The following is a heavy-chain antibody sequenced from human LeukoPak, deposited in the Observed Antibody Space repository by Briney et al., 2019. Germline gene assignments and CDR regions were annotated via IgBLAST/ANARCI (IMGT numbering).Heavy chain of an antibody. J-gene: IGHJ3*02. CDR2: ISAYNGNT. CDR1: GYTFTSYG. Sequence: ASVKVSCKASGYTFTSYGISWVRQAPGQGLEWMGWISAYNGNTNYAQKLQGRVTMTTDTSTSTAYMELRSLRSDDTAVYYCAREHQYYDFWSGRYDAFDIWGQGTMVTVSS. V-gene: IGHV1-18*01. CDR3: AREHQYYDFWSGRYDAFDI. D-gene: IGHD3-3*01.